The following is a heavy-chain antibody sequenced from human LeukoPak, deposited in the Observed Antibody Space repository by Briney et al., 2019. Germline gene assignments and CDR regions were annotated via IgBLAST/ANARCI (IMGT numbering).Heavy chain of an antibody. Sequence: ASVKVSCKASGYTFTSYAMNWVRQAPGQGLEWMGWINTNTGNPTYAQGFTGRFVFSLDTSVSTAYLQISSLKAEDTAVYYCAREITFGGVIVTDAFDIWGQGTMVTVSS. D-gene: IGHD3-16*02. V-gene: IGHV7-4-1*02. J-gene: IGHJ3*02. CDR2: INTNTGNP. CDR3: AREITFGGVIVTDAFDI. CDR1: GYTFTSYA.